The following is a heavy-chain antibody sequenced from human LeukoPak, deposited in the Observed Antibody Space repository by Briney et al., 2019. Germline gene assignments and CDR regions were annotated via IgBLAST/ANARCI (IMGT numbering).Heavy chain of an antibody. CDR3: ARTDMYSSGWYFDY. Sequence: ASVKVSCKASGGTFSSYAISWVRQAPGQGLEWMGWISAYNGNTNYAQKLQGRVTMTTDTSTSTAYMELRSLRSDDTAVYYCARTDMYSSGWYFDYWGQGTLVTVSS. CDR2: ISAYNGNT. J-gene: IGHJ4*02. V-gene: IGHV1-18*01. D-gene: IGHD6-19*01. CDR1: GGTFSSYA.